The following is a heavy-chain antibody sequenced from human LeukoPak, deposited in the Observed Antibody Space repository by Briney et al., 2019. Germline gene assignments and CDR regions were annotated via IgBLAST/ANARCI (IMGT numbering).Heavy chain of an antibody. CDR1: GFTFSSYG. D-gene: IGHD2-2*01. J-gene: IGHJ4*01. CDR3: AKDRERVLTSTSCSFDS. V-gene: IGHV3-30*02. Sequence: PGGSLRLSCAASGFTFSSYGMHWVRQAPGKGLEWVTFIRYDASDKYYADSVNGRFTISRDNSKNTVYLQMHSLRAEDTAVYYCAKDRERVLTSTSCSFDSWGHGTLVTVSS. CDR2: IRYDASDK.